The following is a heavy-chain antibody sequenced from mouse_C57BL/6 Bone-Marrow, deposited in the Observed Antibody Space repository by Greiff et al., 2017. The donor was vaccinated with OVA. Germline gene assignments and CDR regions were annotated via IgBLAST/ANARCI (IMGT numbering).Heavy chain of an antibody. CDR1: GYTFTDYY. CDR2: INPYNGGT. J-gene: IGHJ2*01. CDR3: AKGATMVTTADGFDY. Sequence: VQLKQSGPVLVKPGASVKMSCKASGYTFTDYYMNWVKQSHGKSLEWIGVINPYNGGTSYNQKFKGKATLTVDKSSSTAYMELNSLTSEDSAVYYCAKGATMVTTADGFDYWGQGTTLTVSS. V-gene: IGHV1-19*01. D-gene: IGHD2-2*01.